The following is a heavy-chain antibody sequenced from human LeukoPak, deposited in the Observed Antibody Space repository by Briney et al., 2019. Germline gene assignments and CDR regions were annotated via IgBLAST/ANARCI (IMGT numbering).Heavy chain of an antibody. Sequence: GGSLRLSCAASGFTFSSYAMSWVRQAPGKGLEWVSAISGSGGSTYYADSVKGRFTISRDNSKNTLYLQMNSLRAEDTAVYYCAKARVGYCSGGNCLQVDYWGQGTLVTVSS. CDR3: AKARVGYCSGGNCLQVDY. CDR2: ISGSGGST. V-gene: IGHV3-23*01. J-gene: IGHJ4*02. CDR1: GFTFSSYA. D-gene: IGHD2-15*01.